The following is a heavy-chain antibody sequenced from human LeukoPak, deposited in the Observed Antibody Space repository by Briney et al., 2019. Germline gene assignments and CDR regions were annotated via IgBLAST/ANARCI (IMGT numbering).Heavy chain of an antibody. CDR3: ARQTGGVHYYYMDV. CDR1: GGSFSGYY. D-gene: IGHD3-9*01. Sequence: SETLSLTCAVYGGSFSGYYWSWIRQPPGKGLEWIGEINHSGSTNYNPSLKSRVTISVDTSKNQFSLKLSSVTAADTAVYYCARQTGGVHYYYMDVWGKGTTVTISS. CDR2: INHSGST. V-gene: IGHV4-34*01. J-gene: IGHJ6*03.